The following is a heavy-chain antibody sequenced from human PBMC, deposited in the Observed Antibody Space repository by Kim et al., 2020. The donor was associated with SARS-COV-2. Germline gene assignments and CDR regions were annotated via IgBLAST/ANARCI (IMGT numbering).Heavy chain of an antibody. V-gene: IGHV4-34*01. CDR2: INHSGST. Sequence: SETLSLTCAVYGGSFSGYYWSWIRQPPGKGLEWIGEINHSGSTNYNPSLKSRVTISVDTSKNQFSLKLSSVTAADTAVYYCASTYFWSGQYYFDYWGQGTLVTVSS. J-gene: IGHJ4*02. D-gene: IGHD3-3*01. CDR1: GGSFSGYY. CDR3: ASTYFWSGQYYFDY.